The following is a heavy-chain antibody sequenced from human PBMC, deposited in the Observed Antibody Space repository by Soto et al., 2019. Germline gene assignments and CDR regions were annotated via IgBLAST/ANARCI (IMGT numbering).Heavy chain of an antibody. CDR1: GFTFSSYW. Sequence: EVQLVESGGGLVQPGGSLRLSCAASGFTFSSYWMHWVRQAPGKGLVWVSRINSDGSSTSYADSVKGRFTISRDNAKNTLYLXXXSLXXXXXXXXXXXXXXXQQLGSSYYYYGMDVXXXGXXXTVSX. V-gene: IGHV3-74*01. J-gene: IGHJ6*04. D-gene: IGHD6-13*01. CDR3: XXXXXQQLGSSYYYYGMDV. CDR2: INSDGSST.